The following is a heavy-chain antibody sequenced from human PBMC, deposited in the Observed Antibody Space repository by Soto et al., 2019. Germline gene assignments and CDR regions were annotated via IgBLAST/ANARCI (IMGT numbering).Heavy chain of an antibody. Sequence: QVQLVQSGAEVKKPGSSVKVSCKASGGTFSSYAISWVRQAPGQGLEWMGGIIPIVGSANYAQKFQGRVTITADESTSTAYMELSRLRAEDKAVYYCARSQGSSTSLEIYYYYYYGMDVWGQGTTVTVSS. J-gene: IGHJ6*02. CDR2: IIPIVGSA. CDR1: GGTFSSYA. CDR3: ARSQGSSTSLEIYYYYYYGMDV. D-gene: IGHD2-2*01. V-gene: IGHV1-69*01.